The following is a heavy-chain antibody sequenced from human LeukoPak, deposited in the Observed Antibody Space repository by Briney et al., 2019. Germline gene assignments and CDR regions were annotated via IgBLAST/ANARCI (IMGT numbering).Heavy chain of an antibody. CDR3: ARACSGGSCYGSAFDI. J-gene: IGHJ3*02. Sequence: SDTLSLTCTVPGGSISSYYWSWIRQPPGKGLEWIGYIYYSGSTNYNPSLKSRVTISVDTSKNQFSLKLSSVTAADTAVYYCARACSGGSCYGSAFDIWGQGTMVTVSS. CDR2: IYYSGST. V-gene: IGHV4-59*01. CDR1: GGSISSYY. D-gene: IGHD2-15*01.